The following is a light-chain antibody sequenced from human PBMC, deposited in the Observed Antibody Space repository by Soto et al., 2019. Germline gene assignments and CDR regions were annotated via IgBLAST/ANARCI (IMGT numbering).Light chain of an antibody. V-gene: IGKV1-39*01. CDR1: QSIASY. CDR2: ATS. Sequence: IQMTQSPSSLSASVGDRVTITCRASQSIASYLNWYQHKPGKAPNLLIYATSILQSGVPSRFSGSGSGTDFTLTISGLQPEDFATYYCQQSSSSPTWTFGQGTKVEIK. J-gene: IGKJ1*01. CDR3: QQSSSSPTWT.